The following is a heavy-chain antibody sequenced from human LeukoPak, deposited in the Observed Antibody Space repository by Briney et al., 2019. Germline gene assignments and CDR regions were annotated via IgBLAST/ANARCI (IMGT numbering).Heavy chain of an antibody. CDR3: ARWVVDAAMVDD. Sequence: SETLSLTCAVSGYSINSGYYWGWIRQPPGKRLEWIGNIYRSGYTYYNPSLKSRVTRSVDTSTNHFSLKLWSVTAADTAVYYCARWVVDAAMVDDWGQGTLVTVSS. J-gene: IGHJ4*02. D-gene: IGHD5-18*01. CDR2: IYRSGYT. CDR1: GYSINSGYY. V-gene: IGHV4-38-2*01.